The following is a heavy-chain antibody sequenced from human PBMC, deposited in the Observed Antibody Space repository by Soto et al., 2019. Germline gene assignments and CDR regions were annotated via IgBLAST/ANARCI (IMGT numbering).Heavy chain of an antibody. CDR3: AREYSSSLNHGMDV. J-gene: IGHJ6*02. D-gene: IGHD6-13*01. CDR2: ISSSSSYI. V-gene: IGHV3-21*01. Sequence: GGSLRLSCVASGFTFSSYSMNWVRQAPGKGLEWVSSISSSSSYIYYADSVKGRFTISRDNAKNSLYLQMNSLRAEDTAVYYCAREYSSSLNHGMDVWGQGTTVTVSS. CDR1: GFTFSSYS.